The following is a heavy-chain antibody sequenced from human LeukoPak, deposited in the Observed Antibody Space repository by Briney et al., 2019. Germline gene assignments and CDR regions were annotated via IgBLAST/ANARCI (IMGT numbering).Heavy chain of an antibody. CDR3: AKDMGHSWDTPASPGFDY. D-gene: IGHD5-18*01. Sequence: GGSLRLSCAASGFTFTTYSMNWVRQAPGKGLEWVAYLSSGHELYADSVKGRFTISRDNAKNSLYLQMNSLRAEDTALYYCAKDMGHSWDTPASPGFDYWGQGTLVTVSS. CDR1: GFTFTTYS. CDR2: LSSGHE. J-gene: IGHJ4*02. V-gene: IGHV3-21*05.